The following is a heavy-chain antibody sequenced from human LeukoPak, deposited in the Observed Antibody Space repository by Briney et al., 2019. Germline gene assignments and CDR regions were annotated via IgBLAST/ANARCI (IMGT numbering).Heavy chain of an antibody. CDR2: IYSSRSI. J-gene: IGHJ4*02. D-gene: IGHD1-26*01. Sequence: PSETLSLTCTVSGYSISSGYYWGWIRQPAGKGLEWIGRIYSSRSIYNPSLKSRVTMSVDTSKNQFSLKLSSVTAADTAVYYCARAAGRDTTSGLDFDYWGQGILVTVSS. CDR3: ARAAGRDTTSGLDFDY. V-gene: IGHV4-38-2*02. CDR1: GYSISSGYY.